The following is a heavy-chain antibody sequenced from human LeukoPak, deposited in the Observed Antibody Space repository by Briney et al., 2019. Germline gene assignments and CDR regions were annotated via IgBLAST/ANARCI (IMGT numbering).Heavy chain of an antibody. CDR2: IYGDGRT. CDR1: GFTVSGNY. J-gene: IGHJ4*02. D-gene: IGHD4-23*01. V-gene: IGHV3-66*01. Sequence: PGGSLRLSCAASGFTVSGNYMNWVRQAPGKGLEWVSVIYGDGRTDYADSVKGRFTSSRDNSKNTLYLQMNSLRAEDTAVYYCARDFYGGNSFDYWGQGTLVTVSS. CDR3: ARDFYGGNSFDY.